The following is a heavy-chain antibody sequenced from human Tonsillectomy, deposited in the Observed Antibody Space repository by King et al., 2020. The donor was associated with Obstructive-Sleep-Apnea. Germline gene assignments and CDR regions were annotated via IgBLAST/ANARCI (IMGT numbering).Heavy chain of an antibody. Sequence: VQLVESGGGLVQPGGSLRLSCAASGFTFSSYSMNWVRQAPGKGLEWVSYISNSSNTIYYADSVKGRFTISRDNAKNSLYLQMNSLRAEDTAVYYCALVEYYDYVWGSYRPPYDYWGQGTLVTVSS. CDR1: GFTFSSYS. J-gene: IGHJ4*02. V-gene: IGHV3-48*04. CDR3: ALVEYYDYVWGSYRPPYDY. D-gene: IGHD3-16*02. CDR2: ISNSSNTI.